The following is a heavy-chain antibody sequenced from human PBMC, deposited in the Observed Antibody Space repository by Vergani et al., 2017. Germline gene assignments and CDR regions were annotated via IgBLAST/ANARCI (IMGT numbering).Heavy chain of an antibody. D-gene: IGHD6-13*01. Sequence: VQLVESGGGLVQPGGSLRLSCSASGFTFSSYAMHWVRQAPGKGLEYVSAISSNGGSTYYADSVKGRFTISRDNAKNSLYLQMNSLRAEDTAVYYCARVGGIAAAGTFDPWGQGTLVTVSS. CDR3: ARVGGIAAAGTFDP. CDR1: GFTFSSYA. CDR2: ISSNGGST. J-gene: IGHJ5*02. V-gene: IGHV3-64*04.